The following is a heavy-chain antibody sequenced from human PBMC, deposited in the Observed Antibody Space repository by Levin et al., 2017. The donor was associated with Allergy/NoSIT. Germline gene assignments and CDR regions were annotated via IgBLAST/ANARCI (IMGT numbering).Heavy chain of an antibody. CDR2: IYYSGTT. CDR1: GGSMSSGSYF. D-gene: IGHD3-10*01. CDR3: ARGGPIWFGELASFDP. Sequence: SETLSLTCTVSGGSMSSGSYFWGWIRQPPGTGLEWIGSIYYSGTTYFNPSLKSRVTISVDTSRNQFSLKLSSVTAADTAVYYCARGGPIWFGELASFDPWGQGTLVTVSS. V-gene: IGHV4-39*02. J-gene: IGHJ5*02.